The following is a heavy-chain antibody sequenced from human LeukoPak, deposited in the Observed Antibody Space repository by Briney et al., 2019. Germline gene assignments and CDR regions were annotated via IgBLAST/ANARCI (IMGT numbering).Heavy chain of an antibody. D-gene: IGHD4-11*01. Sequence: GGSLRLSCAASGFTFSSYAMSWVRQAPGKGLEWVSAIRGSGGSTYYADSVKGRFTISRDNSKNTLYLQMSSLRAEDTAVYYCARDYDYSNGYFDYWGQGTLVTVSS. CDR1: GFTFSSYA. J-gene: IGHJ4*02. CDR2: IRGSGGST. V-gene: IGHV3-23*01. CDR3: ARDYDYSNGYFDY.